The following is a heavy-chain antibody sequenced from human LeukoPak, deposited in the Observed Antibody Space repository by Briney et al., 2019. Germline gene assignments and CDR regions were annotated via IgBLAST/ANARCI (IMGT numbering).Heavy chain of an antibody. D-gene: IGHD1-26*01. CDR3: AKDQDSENYYWGTKFDYYMDV. J-gene: IGHJ6*03. CDR2: IRRDGDVI. V-gene: IGHV3-30*02. Sequence: PGGSLRLSCEASGFTFSSFGMHWVRQAPGKGLEWVAFIRRDGDVIYYADSVKGRFTVSRDNVKNTLYVQMNSLRVEDTALYYCAKDQDSENYYWGTKFDYYMDVWGKGTTVTVSS. CDR1: GFTFSSFG.